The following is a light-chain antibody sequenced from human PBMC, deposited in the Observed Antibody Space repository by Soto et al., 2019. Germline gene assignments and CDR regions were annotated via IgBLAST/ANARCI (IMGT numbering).Light chain of an antibody. CDR3: QQYVSSPRT. J-gene: IGKJ1*01. CDR2: GAS. CDR1: QSVSYN. Sequence: EIVMTQSPATLSVSPGERVTLSCRASQSVSYNLAWYQQKPGQAPRLLIYGASTRATGIPARFSGSGSGTDFTLTIRRLEPEDFAVYYCQQYVSSPRTFGQGTKVDIK. V-gene: IGKV3-15*01.